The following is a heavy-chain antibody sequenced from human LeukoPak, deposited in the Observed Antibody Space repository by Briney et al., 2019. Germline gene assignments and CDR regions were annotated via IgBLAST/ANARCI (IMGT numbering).Heavy chain of an antibody. V-gene: IGHV4-39*01. CDR1: GGSISSSSYY. CDR2: IYYSGST. CDR3: ATLVVPAAQISDY. J-gene: IGHJ4*02. D-gene: IGHD2-2*01. Sequence: SETLSLTCTVSGGSISSSSYYWGWIRQPPGKGLEWIGSIYYSGSTYYNPSLKSRVTISVDTSKNQFSLKLSSVTAADTAVYYCATLVVPAAQISDYWGQGTLVTVSS.